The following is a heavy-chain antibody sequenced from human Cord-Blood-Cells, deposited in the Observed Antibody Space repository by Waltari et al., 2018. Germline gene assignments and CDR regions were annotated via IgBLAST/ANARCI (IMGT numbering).Heavy chain of an antibody. Sequence: QVQLQESGPGLVKPSETLSLTCAVSGYSISSGYYWGWIRQPPGKGLEWIGSIYHSGSTYSNPPIKSRVTISVDTSKNQFSLKLSSVTAADTAVYYCARDSGSYSYYYYGMDVWGQGTTVTVSS. D-gene: IGHD1-26*01. CDR2: IYHSGST. CDR1: GYSISSGYY. CDR3: ARDSGSYSYYYYGMDV. V-gene: IGHV4-38-2*02. J-gene: IGHJ6*02.